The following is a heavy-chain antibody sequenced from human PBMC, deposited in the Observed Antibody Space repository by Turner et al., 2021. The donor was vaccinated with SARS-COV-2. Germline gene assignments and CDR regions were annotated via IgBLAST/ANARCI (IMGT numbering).Heavy chain of an antibody. D-gene: IGHD4-17*01. CDR3: ASMDYGGDAGHAFDI. CDR1: GGPFSSYS. V-gene: IGHV1-69*01. Sequence: QVQLVQSGAEVKKPGSSVKVSCKVSGGPFSSYSINWVRQAPGQGLEWMGGIIPMYDTTTYAQRFRCRVTITADESTGTAYMELTRLISGDTAIYFCASMDYGGDAGHAFDIWAQGTWVTVSS. CDR2: IIPMYDTT. J-gene: IGHJ3*02.